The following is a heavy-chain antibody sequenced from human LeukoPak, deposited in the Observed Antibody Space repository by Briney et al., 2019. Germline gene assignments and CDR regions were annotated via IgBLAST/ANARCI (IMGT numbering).Heavy chain of an antibody. CDR1: GDSISSSNYY. D-gene: IGHD3-16*01. Sequence: SETLSLTCTVSGDSISSSNYYWGWIRQPPGKGLEWIGNIYYSGSTYYNPSLKSRVTISVDTSKNQFSLKLSSVTAADTAVYYCAREFTFGGVIGYWGQGTLVTVSS. V-gene: IGHV4-39*07. CDR3: AREFTFGGVIGY. J-gene: IGHJ4*02. CDR2: IYYSGST.